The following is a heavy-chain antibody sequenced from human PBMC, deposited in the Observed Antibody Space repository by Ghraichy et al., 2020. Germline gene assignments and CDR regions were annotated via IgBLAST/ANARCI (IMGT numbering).Heavy chain of an antibody. V-gene: IGHV3-23*01. Sequence: GESLNISCAASGFTSNTYAMSWVRQAPGKGLEWVSGIVGSGGSTYYADSVKGRFTISRDNSKNTLYLQMNSLRVEDTAVYYCAKEYSSSSDAFDVWGQGTIVTVSS. CDR1: GFTSNTYA. J-gene: IGHJ3*01. CDR3: AKEYSSSSDAFDV. CDR2: IVGSGGST. D-gene: IGHD6-6*01.